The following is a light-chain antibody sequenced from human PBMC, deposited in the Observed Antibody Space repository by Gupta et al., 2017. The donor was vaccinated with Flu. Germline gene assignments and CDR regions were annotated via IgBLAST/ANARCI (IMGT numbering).Light chain of an antibody. J-gene: IGLJ2*01. V-gene: IGLV3-25*03. CDR1: ALADQY. Sequence: GDALADQYGYWYHQKAGQAPVLVIYKGTERPSGIPKRCSGSRSGTTVTLTSSGVQAEDEGDYFCQSADSTDTYVIFGGGTKLTVL. CDR2: KGT. CDR3: QSADSTDTYVI.